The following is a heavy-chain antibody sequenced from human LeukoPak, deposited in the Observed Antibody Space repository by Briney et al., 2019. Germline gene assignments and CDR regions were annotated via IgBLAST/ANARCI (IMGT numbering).Heavy chain of an antibody. CDR1: GGSISSYY. V-gene: IGHV4-59*01. Sequence: SETLSLTCTVSGGSISSYYWSWIRQPPGKGLEWIGYIYYSGSTNYNPSLKSRVTISVDTSKNQFSLKLSSVTAADTAVYYCARGTIVGATTLLATWGQGTLVTVSS. D-gene: IGHD1-26*01. CDR2: IYYSGST. CDR3: ARGTIVGATTLLAT. J-gene: IGHJ4*02.